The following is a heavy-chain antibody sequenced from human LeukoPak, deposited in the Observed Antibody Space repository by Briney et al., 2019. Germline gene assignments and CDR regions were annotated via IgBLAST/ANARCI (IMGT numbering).Heavy chain of an antibody. V-gene: IGHV3-23*01. J-gene: IGHJ4*02. CDR1: GLTFNTYA. CDR2: IGGSGDST. D-gene: IGHD2/OR15-2a*01. CDR3: AKGKGTSSSSIDW. Sequence: GGSLRLSCAASGLTFNTYAMSWVRQAPGKGLDWVSTIGGSGDSTNYADSVKGRFTISRDNSKNMLYLQTHSLRVEDTAVYYCAKGKGTSSSSIDWWGQGTLVTVSS.